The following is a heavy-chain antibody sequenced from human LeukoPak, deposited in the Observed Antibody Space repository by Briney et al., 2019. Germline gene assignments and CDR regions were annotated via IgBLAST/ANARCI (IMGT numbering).Heavy chain of an antibody. CDR2: ISSSGSMI. J-gene: IGHJ4*02. CDR1: GFTVSSYS. D-gene: IGHD7-27*01. V-gene: IGHV3-48*01. CDR3: ARDPESNWGWDLDY. Sequence: GGSLRLSCAPSGFTVSSYSMNWVRQVPGKGLEWVSHISSSGSMIWYGESVKGRFTISRDSAKNSLHLQMNSLRAEDTAVYYCARDPESNWGWDLDYWGQGTLVTVSS.